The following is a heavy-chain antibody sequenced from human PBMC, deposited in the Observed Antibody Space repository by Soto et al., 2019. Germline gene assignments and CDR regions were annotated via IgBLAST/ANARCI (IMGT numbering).Heavy chain of an antibody. D-gene: IGHD1-20*01. Sequence: PGGFLRLSCAASGFTFSHHEMHWVRQTPGKGLEWLAVISDDGNNNNHADSVKGRFSISRDNSRNTLYLQMNSLRSGDTAIYFCARWARVTGTTNRGLDVWGQGTMVTVSS. CDR1: GFTFSHHE. CDR3: ARWARVTGTTNRGLDV. J-gene: IGHJ6*02. CDR2: ISDDGNNN. V-gene: IGHV3-30-3*01.